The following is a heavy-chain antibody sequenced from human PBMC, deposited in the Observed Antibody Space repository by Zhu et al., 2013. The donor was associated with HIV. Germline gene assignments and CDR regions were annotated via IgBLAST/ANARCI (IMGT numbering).Heavy chain of an antibody. J-gene: IGHJ6*02. D-gene: IGHD4-17*01. Sequence: QVQLVQSGAEVKKPGASVKVSCKASGYTFTSYGISWVRQAPGQGLEWMGWISAYNGNTNYAQKLQGRVTMTTDTSTSTAYMELRSLRSDDTAVYYCARDNGDGDYPDYYYYYGMDVWGQGTTVTVSS. CDR3: ARDNGDGDYPDYYYYYGMDV. CDR2: ISAYNGNT. V-gene: IGHV1-18*01. CDR1: GYTFTSYG.